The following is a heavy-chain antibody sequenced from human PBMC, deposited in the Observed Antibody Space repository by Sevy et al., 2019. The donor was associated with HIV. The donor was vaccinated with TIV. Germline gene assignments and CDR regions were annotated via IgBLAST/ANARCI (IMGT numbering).Heavy chain of an antibody. J-gene: IGHJ4*02. CDR1: GFTLSGNA. CDR2: IGGSDDRT. CDR3: AKDILRWSFDY. D-gene: IGHD4-17*01. V-gene: IGHV3-23*01. Sequence: GGSLRLSCAASGFTLSGNAMAWVRQAPGKGLEWVSAIGGSDDRTDYADSVKGRFTISRDISKNKLYLKMNSLRVEDTAVYYCAKDILRWSFDYWGQGTLVTVSS.